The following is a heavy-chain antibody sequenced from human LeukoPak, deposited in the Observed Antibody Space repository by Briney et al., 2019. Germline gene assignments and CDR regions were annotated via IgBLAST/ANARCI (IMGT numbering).Heavy chain of an antibody. D-gene: IGHD3/OR15-3a*01. Sequence: PSETLSLTCTVSGTSMSGYYWSWIRQPPGKGLECIGYFHYSGTTLYNPSLKSRVTISADRSKNQFSLKLSSVTAADTAMYYCARPCATSFDFWTGYCLWGQGALVTVSS. V-gene: IGHV4-59*08. CDR1: GTSMSGYY. CDR3: ARPCATSFDFWTGYCL. J-gene: IGHJ4*02. CDR2: FHYSGTT.